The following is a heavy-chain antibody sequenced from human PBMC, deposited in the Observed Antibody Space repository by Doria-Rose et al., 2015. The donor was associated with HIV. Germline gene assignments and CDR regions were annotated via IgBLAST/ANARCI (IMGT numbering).Heavy chain of an antibody. CDR3: ARGLLRGGWNDVDYYYGMDV. CDR2: INHSGST. J-gene: IGHJ6*02. CDR1: GGSFSGYY. D-gene: IGHD1-1*01. V-gene: IGHV4-34*01. Sequence: QVQLPQWGAGLAQPSETLSLTCAVFGGSFSGYYWNWICQPPGKGLEWTGEINHSGSTNYRTSIKSRVTISVDTSKNLSSLKLSSVTAADTAVYYCARGLLRGGWNDVDYYYGMDVWGQGTTVTVSS.